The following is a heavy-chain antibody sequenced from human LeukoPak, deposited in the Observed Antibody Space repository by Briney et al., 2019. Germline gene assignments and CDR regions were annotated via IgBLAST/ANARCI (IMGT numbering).Heavy chain of an antibody. CDR3: ARDQGAPGDY. D-gene: IGHD4/OR15-4a*01. CDR1: GFTFSSYW. J-gene: IGHJ4*02. Sequence: GGSLRLSCAASGFTFSSYWMSWVRQAPGKGLEWVANIKQDGSEKYYVDSVKGRFTISRDNARKLVYLQMNSLRAEDTALYYCARDQGAPGDYWGQGTLVTVSS. V-gene: IGHV3-7*03. CDR2: IKQDGSEK.